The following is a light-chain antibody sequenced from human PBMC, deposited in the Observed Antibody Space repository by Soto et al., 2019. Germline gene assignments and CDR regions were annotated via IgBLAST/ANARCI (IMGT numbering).Light chain of an antibody. CDR3: QQSNNWPKT. V-gene: IGKV3-15*01. J-gene: IGKJ1*01. Sequence: EIVMTQSPDTLSVSPGETATLSCRASQSVGSNLAWYQQKPGQAPRLLISDASTRAAGLPARFSGSGSGTEFTLTISSVQSEDFAVYYCQQSNNWPKTFGQGTKVDIK. CDR2: DAS. CDR1: QSVGSN.